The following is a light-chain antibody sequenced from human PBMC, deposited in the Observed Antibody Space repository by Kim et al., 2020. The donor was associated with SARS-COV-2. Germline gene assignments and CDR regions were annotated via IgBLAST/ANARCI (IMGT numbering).Light chain of an antibody. J-gene: IGKJ1*01. CDR2: GAS. CDR1: QSVSSSY. V-gene: IGKV3-20*01. CDR3: QQYGSSPHT. Sequence: PGERATLSCRASQSVSSSYLAWYQQKPGRAPRLLIYGASSRATGIPDRFSGSGSGTDFTLTISRLEPEDFAVYYCQQYGSSPHTFGQGTKVDTK.